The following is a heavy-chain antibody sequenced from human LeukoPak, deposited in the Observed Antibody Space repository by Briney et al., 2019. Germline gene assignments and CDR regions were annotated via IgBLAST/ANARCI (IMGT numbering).Heavy chain of an antibody. V-gene: IGHV3-7*01. Sequence: GGSLRLSCAASGFTFSSYWMSWVRQTPGKGLEWVANIKQDGSEKYYVDSVKGRFTISRDNAEKSLYLHMDSLRGEDTAVYYCTRDVASSTYHFDSSGLLDYWGQGTLVTVSS. D-gene: IGHD3-22*01. J-gene: IGHJ4*02. CDR3: TRDVASSTYHFDSSGLLDY. CDR2: IKQDGSEK. CDR1: GFTFSSYW.